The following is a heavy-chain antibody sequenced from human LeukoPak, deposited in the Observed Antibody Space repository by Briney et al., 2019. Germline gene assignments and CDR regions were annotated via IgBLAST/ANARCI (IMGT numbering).Heavy chain of an antibody. CDR2: IKFDGSEK. J-gene: IGHJ6*02. D-gene: IGHD2-2*03. V-gene: IGHV3-7*03. CDR1: GFTFSNYW. CDR3: ARDGYFFAMDV. Sequence: GGSLRLSCEASGFTFSNYWMSWARQAPGKGLEWVANIKFDGSEKYYTDSVRGRFTVSRDNAKKSLHLEMSRLRAEDTAVYYCARDGYFFAMDVWGQGTTVTVSS.